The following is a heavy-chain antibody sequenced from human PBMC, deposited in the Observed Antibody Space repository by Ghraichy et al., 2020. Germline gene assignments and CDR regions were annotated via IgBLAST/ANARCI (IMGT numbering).Heavy chain of an antibody. D-gene: IGHD1-20*01. CDR2: IYYNEST. CDR1: GGSISSSSYY. Sequence: SETLSLTCTVSGGSISSSSYYWGWIRQPPGKGLEWIGSIYYNESTYYNPSLKSRVTISVDTSKNQFSLKLSSVTAADTAEYYCARQLVTGIKGRGPFDIWGQGTMVTGSS. V-gene: IGHV4-39*01. J-gene: IGHJ3*02. CDR3: ARQLVTGIKGRGPFDI.